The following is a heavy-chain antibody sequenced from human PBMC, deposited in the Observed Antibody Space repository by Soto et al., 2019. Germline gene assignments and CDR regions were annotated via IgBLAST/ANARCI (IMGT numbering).Heavy chain of an antibody. Sequence: SETLSLTCSVSGASIGSNNYYWGWIRQPPGGGLEWIGSIHYSGSTYYNPSLESRGNISVDTSKNQFSLKLMSLSAADTAVYYCGRLEGLATISYYFDYWGQGALVTVSS. CDR2: IHYSGST. CDR3: GRLEGLATISYYFDY. J-gene: IGHJ4*02. V-gene: IGHV4-39*01. D-gene: IGHD3-9*01. CDR1: GASIGSNNYY.